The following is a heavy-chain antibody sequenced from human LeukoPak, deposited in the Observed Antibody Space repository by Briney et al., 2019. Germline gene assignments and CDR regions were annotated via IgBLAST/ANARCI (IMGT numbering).Heavy chain of an antibody. D-gene: IGHD5-18*01. J-gene: IGHJ5*02. CDR2: ISGSGGST. Sequence: GGSLRLSCAASGLTFSSYAMSWVRQAPGKGLEWVSTISGSGGSTYYADSVKGRFTISRDNSKNTLYLQMNSLRAEDAAVYCCAKRGYSYGLAWGQGTLVTVSS. CDR3: AKRGYSYGLA. CDR1: GLTFSSYA. V-gene: IGHV3-23*01.